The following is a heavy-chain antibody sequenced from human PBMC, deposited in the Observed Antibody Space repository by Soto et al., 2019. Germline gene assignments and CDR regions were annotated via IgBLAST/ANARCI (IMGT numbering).Heavy chain of an antibody. CDR3: ARVSDGSGRLHFEF. V-gene: IGHV4-4*07. J-gene: IGHJ4*01. CDR2: IYTSGST. CDR1: GDYFKNYY. D-gene: IGHD3-10*01. Sequence: SETLSLTCTVSGDYFKNYYWSWIRQPAGKGLEWIGRIYTSGSTNYNPSLNSRVTMSVDTSKNQFSLRLSSVTAADTAVYYCARVSDGSGRLHFEFLDPGTLVTVSS.